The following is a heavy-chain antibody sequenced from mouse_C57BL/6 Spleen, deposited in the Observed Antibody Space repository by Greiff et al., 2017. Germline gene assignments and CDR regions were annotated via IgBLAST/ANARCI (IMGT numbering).Heavy chain of an antibody. CDR3: ASWGTSVDY. J-gene: IGHJ2*01. CDR2: IYPGSGST. V-gene: IGHV1-55*01. Sequence: QVQLQQPGAELVKPGASVKMSCKASGYTFTSYWITWVKQRPGQGLEWIGDIYPGSGSTNYNEKFKSKATLTVDTASRTAYMQLSSLTSEDSAVYYCASWGTSVDYWGQGTTLTVSS. D-gene: IGHD3-3*01. CDR1: GYTFTSYW.